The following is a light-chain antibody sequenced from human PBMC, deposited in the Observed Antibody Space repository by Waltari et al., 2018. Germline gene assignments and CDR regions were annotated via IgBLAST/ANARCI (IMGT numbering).Light chain of an antibody. V-gene: IGKV4-1*01. CDR3: QQYYSFPSP. J-gene: IGKJ1*01. CDR1: QSVLYSSNSKNY. Sequence: DIVMTQSPDSLAVSLGERATINCKSSQSVLYSSNSKNYLACYQQKPGQPPKLLISWVSTREPGVPDRFVGSGSGKDFTPAISTLQSEYVAFFSCQQYYSFPSPFGQGTKVEFK. CDR2: WVS.